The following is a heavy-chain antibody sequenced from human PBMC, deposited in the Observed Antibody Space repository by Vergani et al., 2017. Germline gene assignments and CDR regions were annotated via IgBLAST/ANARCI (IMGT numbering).Heavy chain of an antibody. V-gene: IGHV4-30-4*01. Sequence: QERLQESGPRLLKPSETLTLICSVSGYSITTAETWWSWVRLSPGEGLQWLVRVSSGGTPYYNASFGSGPTISLDTSKNQFSLTLTSVTAADSAVYFCARGQWVFENWGPGIHVTVSS. CDR1: GYSITTAETW. J-gene: IGHJ4*02. D-gene: IGHD1-26*01. CDR2: VSSGGTP. CDR3: ARGQWVFEN.